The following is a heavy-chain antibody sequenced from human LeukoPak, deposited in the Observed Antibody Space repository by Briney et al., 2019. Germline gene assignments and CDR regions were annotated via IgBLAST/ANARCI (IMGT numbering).Heavy chain of an antibody. D-gene: IGHD1-7*01. CDR3: ARPSRTGTTLYAFDI. CDR1: GYTFTSYY. Sequence: ASVTVSCMPSGYTFTSYYMHWVRQAPGQGLEWMGIINPSGGSTSYAQKLQGRVTMTRDMSTSTVYMELSSLRSEDSAVYYCARPSRTGTTLYAFDIWGQGTMVTVSS. V-gene: IGHV1-46*01. J-gene: IGHJ3*02. CDR2: INPSGGST.